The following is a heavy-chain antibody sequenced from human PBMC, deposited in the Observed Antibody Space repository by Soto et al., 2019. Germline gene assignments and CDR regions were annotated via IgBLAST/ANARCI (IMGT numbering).Heavy chain of an antibody. Sequence: LGESLKISCKGSGYSFSNYGIGWVRRMPGKGLEWMGIIYPGDSDTRYSPSFKGQVTMSADKSISTAYLQWSSLKASDTAIYYCARQALGYCSSSGCYYYYGMDVWGQGTTVTVSS. V-gene: IGHV5-51*01. CDR3: ARQALGYCSSSGCYYYYGMDV. D-gene: IGHD2-2*01. CDR2: IYPGDSDT. CDR1: GYSFSNYG. J-gene: IGHJ6*02.